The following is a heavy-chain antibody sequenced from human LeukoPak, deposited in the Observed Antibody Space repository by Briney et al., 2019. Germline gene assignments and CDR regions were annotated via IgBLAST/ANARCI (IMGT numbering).Heavy chain of an antibody. Sequence: GRSLRLSCAASGFTFDDYAMHWVRQAPGKGLEWVSGISWNSGSIGYADSVKGRFTISRDNAKDSLYLQMNSLRAEDTALYYCAKDSFYSSGWLFDYWGQGTLVTVSS. CDR1: GFTFDDYA. J-gene: IGHJ4*02. V-gene: IGHV3-9*01. CDR2: ISWNSGSI. D-gene: IGHD6-19*01. CDR3: AKDSFYSSGWLFDY.